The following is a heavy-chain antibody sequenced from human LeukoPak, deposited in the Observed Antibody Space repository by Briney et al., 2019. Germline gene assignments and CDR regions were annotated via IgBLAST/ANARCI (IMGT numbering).Heavy chain of an antibody. CDR3: ANQIVGPNRFLDY. CDR2: SYSEEWVAISYSGGTS. Sequence: GGSLRLSCAASGFTVSTDHMSWVRQAPGKGLEWVAISYSEEWVAISYSGGTSQYAESVKGRFTISRDNSKNTLYLQMTSLRAEDTAVYYCANQIVGPNRFLDYWGQGTLVTVSS. J-gene: IGHJ4*02. V-gene: IGHV3-53*01. CDR1: GFTVSTDH. D-gene: IGHD1-26*01.